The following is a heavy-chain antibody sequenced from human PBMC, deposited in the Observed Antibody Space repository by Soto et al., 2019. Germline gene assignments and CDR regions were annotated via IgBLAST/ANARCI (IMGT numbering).Heavy chain of an antibody. V-gene: IGHV1-3*05. CDR2: INAGNGNT. CDR3: ARDELLWFGAHYYYYYGMDV. Sequence: QVQLVQSGAEEKKPGASVKVSCKASGYTFTSYAMHWVRQAPGQRLEWMGWINAGNGNTKYSQKFQGRVPITRDTSAGTAYMELSSLRSEDTAVYYCARDELLWFGAHYYYYYGMDVWGQGPTVTVSS. D-gene: IGHD3-10*01. CDR1: GYTFTSYA. J-gene: IGHJ6*02.